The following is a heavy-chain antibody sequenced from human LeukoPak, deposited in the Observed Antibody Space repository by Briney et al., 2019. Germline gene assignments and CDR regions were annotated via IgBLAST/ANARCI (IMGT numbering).Heavy chain of an antibody. D-gene: IGHD5-18*01. CDR1: GFTFSSYA. CDR2: ISYDGSNK. J-gene: IGHJ4*02. Sequence: GRSLRLSCAASGFTFSSYATHWVRQAPGKGLEWVAVISYDGSNKYYADSVKGRFTISRDNSKNTLYLQMNSLRAEDTAVYYCARDPGYSYGLPSYWGQGTLVTVSS. V-gene: IGHV3-30-3*01. CDR3: ARDPGYSYGLPSY.